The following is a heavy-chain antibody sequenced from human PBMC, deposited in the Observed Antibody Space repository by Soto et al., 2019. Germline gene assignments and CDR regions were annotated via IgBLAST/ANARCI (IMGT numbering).Heavy chain of an antibody. CDR3: VSSSPDESAYYRLDQ. CDR2: IRNKANSYTT. V-gene: IGHV3-72*01. D-gene: IGHD3-22*01. J-gene: IGHJ4*02. Sequence: PGGSLRLSCAASGFIFRDYYMDWVRQAPGKGLEWVGRIRNKANSYTTEYSASVKGRFTVSRDDSQNSLRLQMTSLKIEDTAVYYCVSSSPDESAYYRLDQWGPGTLVTVSS. CDR1: GFIFRDYY.